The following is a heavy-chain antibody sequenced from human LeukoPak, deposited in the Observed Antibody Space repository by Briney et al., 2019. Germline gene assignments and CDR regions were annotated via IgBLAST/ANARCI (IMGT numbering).Heavy chain of an antibody. CDR1: GFTFSSYP. Sequence: PGGSLRLSCAASGFTFSSYPMTWVRQAPGKGLEWVSSISGGTGSTYYADSVKGRFTISRDNSKNTLYLQMNSLRADDTAVYYCAKRGLGDREAFDIWGQGTMVTVSS. V-gene: IGHV3-23*01. CDR2: ISGGTGST. CDR3: AKRGLGDREAFDI. J-gene: IGHJ3*02. D-gene: IGHD2-21*02.